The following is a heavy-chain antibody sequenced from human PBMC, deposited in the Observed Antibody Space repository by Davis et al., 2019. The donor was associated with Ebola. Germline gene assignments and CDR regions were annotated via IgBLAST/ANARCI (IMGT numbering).Heavy chain of an antibody. J-gene: IGHJ6*02. CDR3: ARSPIYYYHGMDV. CDR2: IYYSGST. Sequence: SETLSLTCTASGGSISSYYWSWIRQPPGKGLEWIGYIYYSGSTNYNPSLKSRVTISVDTSKNQFSLKLSSVTAADTAVYYCARSPIYYYHGMDVWGQGTTVTVFS. CDR1: GGSISSYY. V-gene: IGHV4-59*01.